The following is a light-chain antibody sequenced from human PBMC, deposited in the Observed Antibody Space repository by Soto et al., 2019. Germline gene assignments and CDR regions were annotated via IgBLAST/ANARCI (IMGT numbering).Light chain of an antibody. Sequence: QSALTQPPSASGSPGQSVTNSCTGASSDVGGYNYVSWYQQHPGKAPKLMIYEVSKRPSGVPDRFSGSKSGNTASLTVSGLQAEDEADYFCSSYAGNGYVLGTGTKLTVL. V-gene: IGLV2-8*01. J-gene: IGLJ1*01. CDR3: SSYAGNGYV. CDR1: SSDVGGYNY. CDR2: EVS.